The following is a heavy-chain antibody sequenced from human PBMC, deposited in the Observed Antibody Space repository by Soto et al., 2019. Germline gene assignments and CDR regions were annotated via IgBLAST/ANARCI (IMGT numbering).Heavy chain of an antibody. Sequence: PGGSLILSCAASGFTVSSNYMSWVRQAPGKGLEWVSVIYSGGSTYYADSVKGRFTISRDNSKNTLYLQMNSLRAEDTAVYYCARVPLLDAFDIWGQGTMVTVSS. CDR1: GFTVSSNY. D-gene: IGHD3-10*01. CDR3: ARVPLLDAFDI. CDR2: IYSGGST. V-gene: IGHV3-53*01. J-gene: IGHJ3*02.